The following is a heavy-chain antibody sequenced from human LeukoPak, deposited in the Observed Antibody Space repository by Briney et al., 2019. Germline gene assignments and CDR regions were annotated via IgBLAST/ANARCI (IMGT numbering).Heavy chain of an antibody. CDR3: ARVCSSSSCGWFDP. V-gene: IGHV3-11*01. Sequence: GGSLRLSCAASGFTFSDYYMSWIRQAPGKGLEWVSYISSSGSTIYYADSVKGRFTISRDNAKNSLYLQMNSLRAEDTAVYYCARVCSSSSCGWFDPWGQGTLVTVSS. J-gene: IGHJ5*02. CDR1: GFTFSDYY. D-gene: IGHD6-6*01. CDR2: ISSSGSTI.